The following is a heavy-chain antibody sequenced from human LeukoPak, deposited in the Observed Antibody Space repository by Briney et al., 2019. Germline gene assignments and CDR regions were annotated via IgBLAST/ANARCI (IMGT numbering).Heavy chain of an antibody. Sequence: GGSLRLSCAVSGFTFNTYNMNWVRQAPGKGLEWVSSISSSSSYIYYADSVKGRFTISRDNSKNTLHLQMNSLRAEDTAVYYCAKDDRGNEAPFDYWGQGTLVTVSS. CDR2: ISSSSSYI. CDR1: GFTFNTYN. CDR3: AKDDRGNEAPFDY. J-gene: IGHJ4*02. V-gene: IGHV3-21*01.